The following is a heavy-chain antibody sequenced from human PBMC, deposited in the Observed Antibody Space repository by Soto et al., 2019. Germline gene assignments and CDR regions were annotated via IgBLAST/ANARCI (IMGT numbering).Heavy chain of an antibody. CDR2: IYYSGST. D-gene: IGHD2-2*01. CDR1: GGSISSGGYY. J-gene: IGHJ6*02. V-gene: IGHV4-31*03. CDR3: ARDQSVEAPAAIAKKIVYYYYGMDV. Sequence: SETLSLTCTVSGGSISSGGYYWSWIRQHPGKGLEWIGYIYYSGSTYYNPSLKSRVTISVDTSKNQFSLKLSSVTAADTAVYYCARDQSVEAPAAIAKKIVYYYYGMDVWGQGTTVTVSS.